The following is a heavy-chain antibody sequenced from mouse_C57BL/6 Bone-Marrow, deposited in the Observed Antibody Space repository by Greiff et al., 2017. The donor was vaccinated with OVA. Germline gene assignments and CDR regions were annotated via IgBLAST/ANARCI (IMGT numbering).Heavy chain of an antibody. CDR3: NFYGSSQFAY. CDR1: GFNIKDDY. V-gene: IGHV14-4*01. Sequence: EVQLQQSGAELVRPGASVKLSCTASGFNIKDDYMHWVKQRPEQGLEWIGWIDPENGDTEYASKFQGKATITADTSSNTAYLQLRSLTSEDTDVDYCNFYGSSQFAYWGQGTLVTVSA. D-gene: IGHD1-1*01. J-gene: IGHJ3*01. CDR2: IDPENGDT.